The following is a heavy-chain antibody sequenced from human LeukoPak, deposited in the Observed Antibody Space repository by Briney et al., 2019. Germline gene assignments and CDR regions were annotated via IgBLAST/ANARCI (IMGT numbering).Heavy chain of an antibody. CDR3: ARDSADNLD. CDR2: ISGSGGST. J-gene: IGHJ4*02. CDR1: GFTFSTFW. Sequence: PGGSLRLSCATSGFTFSTFWMHWVRQAPGKGLEWVSAISGSGGSTYYADSVKGRFTISRDNAKNSLYLQMNSLRAEDTALYYCARDSADNLDWGQGTLVTVSS. D-gene: IGHD3-9*01. V-gene: IGHV3-21*01.